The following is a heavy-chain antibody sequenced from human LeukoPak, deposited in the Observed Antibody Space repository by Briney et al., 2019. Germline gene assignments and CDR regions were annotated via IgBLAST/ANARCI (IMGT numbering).Heavy chain of an antibody. V-gene: IGHV3-66*01. D-gene: IGHD4-23*01. CDR2: IYRGGST. CDR3: AREGQGYGGKDY. J-gene: IGHJ4*02. CDR1: GFTVSSNY. Sequence: PVGSLRLSCVASGFTVSSNYMTWVRQAPGKGLEWVSVIYRGGSTYYSDSVTGRFTISRDNSKNTLYLQMNSLRAEDTAVYYCAREGQGYGGKDYWGQRTRATVSS.